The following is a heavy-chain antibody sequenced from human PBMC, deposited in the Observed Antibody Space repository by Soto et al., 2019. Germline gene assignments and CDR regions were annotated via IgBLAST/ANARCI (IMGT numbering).Heavy chain of an antibody. Sequence: ASVKVSCKASGYTFTSYGISWVRQAPGQGLEWMGWISAYNGNTNYAQKLQGRVTMTTDTSTSTAYMELRSLRSDDTAVYYCARGYQRITIPAPLDLWGRGTLVTVSS. CDR3: ARGYQRITIPAPLDL. V-gene: IGHV1-18*01. J-gene: IGHJ2*01. CDR2: ISAYNGNT. D-gene: IGHD3-3*01. CDR1: GYTFTSYG.